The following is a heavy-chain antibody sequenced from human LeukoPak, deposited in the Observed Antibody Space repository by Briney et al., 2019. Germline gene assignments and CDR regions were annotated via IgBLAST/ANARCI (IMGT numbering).Heavy chain of an antibody. D-gene: IGHD3-22*01. CDR3: AKDMYTYDSPYFDS. CDR1: GFTFSSYA. J-gene: IGHJ4*02. V-gene: IGHV3-23*01. Sequence: PGGSLRLSCAASGFTFSSYAVTWVRQAPGKGLEWISCIRGTDDTTYYADSVKGRFTISRDNSRSTLYLQMHSLRAEDTAMYYCAKDMYTYDSPYFDSWGQGALVTVAS. CDR2: IRGTDDTT.